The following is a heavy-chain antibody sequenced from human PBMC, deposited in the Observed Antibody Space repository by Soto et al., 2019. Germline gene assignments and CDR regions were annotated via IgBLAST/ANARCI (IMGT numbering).Heavy chain of an antibody. Sequence: AETLALTCTVSGGSLSSYFWSWMRQPPGKGLEWIGEINHSGSTNYNPSLKSRVIISLETSKNQFSLILTSVTAADTAVYYCARGLSSSATFYHYYGMDVWGQGTTVTVSS. CDR3: ARGLSSSATFYHYYGMDV. V-gene: IGHV4-34*01. J-gene: IGHJ6*02. D-gene: IGHD6-6*01. CDR2: INHSGST. CDR1: GGSLSSYF.